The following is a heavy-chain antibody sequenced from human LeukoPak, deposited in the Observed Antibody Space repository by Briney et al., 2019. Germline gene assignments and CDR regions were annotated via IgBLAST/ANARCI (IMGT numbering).Heavy chain of an antibody. D-gene: IGHD3-10*01. V-gene: IGHV3-53*01. Sequence: GGSLRLSCAASGFSFNSHAMSWVRQAPGKGLEWVSVIYSGGSTYYADSVKGRFTISRDNSKNTLYLQMNSLRAEDTAVYYCASGSGSYRTPYYYMDVWGTGTTVTVSS. CDR3: ASGSGSYRTPYYYMDV. CDR2: IYSGGST. J-gene: IGHJ6*03. CDR1: GFSFNSHA.